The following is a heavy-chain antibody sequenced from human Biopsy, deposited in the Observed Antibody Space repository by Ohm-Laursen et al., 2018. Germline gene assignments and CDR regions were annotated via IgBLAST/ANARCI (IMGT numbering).Heavy chain of an antibody. D-gene: IGHD3-9*01. V-gene: IGHV4-31*03. J-gene: IGHJ2*01. Sequence: TLSLTCSVSGASVKTPGYFWAWIRQRPGKGLEWIGYISYNERTHYNPSLTSRLAISFGTSNNRISLQLRSVSVADTAVYYCVREPKTGTAEAWYFDLWGRGSPVTVPS. CDR3: VREPKTGTAEAWYFDL. CDR1: GASVKTPGYF. CDR2: ISYNERT.